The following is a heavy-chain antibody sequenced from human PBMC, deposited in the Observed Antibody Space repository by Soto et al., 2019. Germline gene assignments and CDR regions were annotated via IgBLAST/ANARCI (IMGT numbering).Heavy chain of an antibody. D-gene: IGHD6-19*01. J-gene: IGHJ4*02. Sequence: GGSLRLSCNVSGFTFGNYYMSWIRQAPGKGLESISYISSRGVTIYYADSVKGRFTISRDNAKNSLFLQMDSLRAEDTAVYYCARVTASGWFVNGRDYFDHWGQGTLVTVSS. V-gene: IGHV3-11*01. CDR2: ISSRGVTI. CDR3: ARVTASGWFVNGRDYFDH. CDR1: GFTFGNYY.